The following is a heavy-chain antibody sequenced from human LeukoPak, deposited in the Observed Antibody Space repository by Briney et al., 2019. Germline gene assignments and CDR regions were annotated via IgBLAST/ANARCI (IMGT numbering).Heavy chain of an antibody. D-gene: IGHD3-10*01. CDR3: ARIYASGSFDWYFDV. CDR2: INHSGNT. J-gene: IGHJ2*01. Sequence: KPSETLSLTCAVHGGFFSGYYWSWIRQPPGKGLEWIGEINHSGNTYHNPSLKSRVTISVDTSKKQISLKVSSVTAADTAVYYCARIYASGSFDWYFDVWGRGSLVTVSS. CDR1: GGFFSGYY. V-gene: IGHV4-34*01.